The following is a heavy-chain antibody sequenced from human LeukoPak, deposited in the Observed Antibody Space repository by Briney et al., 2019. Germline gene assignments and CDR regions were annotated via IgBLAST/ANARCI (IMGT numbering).Heavy chain of an antibody. CDR1: GFTFSSYS. V-gene: IGHV3-21*01. D-gene: IGHD3-9*01. J-gene: IGHJ5*02. CDR3: ARDSRYYDILTGYYQNWFDP. Sequence: GGSLRLSCAASGFTFSSYSMKWVRQAPGKGLEWVSSISSSSSYIYYADSVKGRFTISRDNAKNSLYLQMNSLRAEDTAVYYCARDSRYYDILTGYYQNWFDPWGQGTLVTVSS. CDR2: ISSSSSYI.